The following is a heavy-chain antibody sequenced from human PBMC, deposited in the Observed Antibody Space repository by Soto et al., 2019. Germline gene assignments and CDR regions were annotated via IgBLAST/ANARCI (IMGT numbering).Heavy chain of an antibody. Sequence: PGGSLRLSCAASGFTFSSYAMSWVRQAPGKGLEWVSAISGSGGSTYYADSVKGRFTISRDNSKNTLYLQMNSLRAEDTAVYYCAKDSAVHYYGSGGSFDYWGQGTLVTVSS. CDR3: AKDSAVHYYGSGGSFDY. J-gene: IGHJ4*02. CDR1: GFTFSSYA. V-gene: IGHV3-23*01. D-gene: IGHD3-10*01. CDR2: ISGSGGST.